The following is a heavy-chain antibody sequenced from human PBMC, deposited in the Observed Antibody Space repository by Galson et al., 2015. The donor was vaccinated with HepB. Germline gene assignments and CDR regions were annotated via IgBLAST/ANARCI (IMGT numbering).Heavy chain of an antibody. V-gene: IGHV3-30*04. CDR3: ARAPWEQQLVRWFDP. CDR1: GFTFSSYA. J-gene: IGHJ5*02. CDR2: ISYDGSNK. D-gene: IGHD6-13*01. Sequence: SLRLSCAASGFTFSSYAMHWVRQAPGKGLEWVAVISYDGSNKYYADSVKGRFTISRDNSKNTLYLQMNSLRAEDTAVYYCARAPWEQQLVRWFDPWGQGTLVTVSS.